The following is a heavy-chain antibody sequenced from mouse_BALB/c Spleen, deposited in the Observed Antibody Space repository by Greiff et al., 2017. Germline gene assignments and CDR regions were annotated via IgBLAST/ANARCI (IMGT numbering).Heavy chain of an antibody. CDR1: GYAFSSYW. J-gene: IGHJ1*01. V-gene: IGHV1-80*01. Sequence: QVQLQQSGAELVRPGSSVQISCKASGYAFSSYWMNWVKQRPGQGLEGIGQIYPGDGDTTYNGKFKGTATLTADTSSSTAYMPLSGLTSEDAAVYVCARAGDGYFDGWGAGSTVSV. CDR3: ARAGDGYFDG. CDR2: IYPGDGDT.